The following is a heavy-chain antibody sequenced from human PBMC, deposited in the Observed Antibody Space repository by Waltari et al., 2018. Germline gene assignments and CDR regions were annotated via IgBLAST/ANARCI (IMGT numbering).Heavy chain of an antibody. Sequence: QVQLQQWGAGLLKPSETLSLTCAVYGGSFSGYYWSWIRQPPGKGLEWIGEINHSGSTNYNPSLKSRVTISVDTSKNQFSLKLSSVTAADTAVYYCARGRGIVGATFLIDYWGQGTLVTVSS. V-gene: IGHV4-34*01. J-gene: IGHJ4*02. CDR2: INHSGST. CDR1: GGSFSGYY. CDR3: ARGRGIVGATFLIDY. D-gene: IGHD1-26*01.